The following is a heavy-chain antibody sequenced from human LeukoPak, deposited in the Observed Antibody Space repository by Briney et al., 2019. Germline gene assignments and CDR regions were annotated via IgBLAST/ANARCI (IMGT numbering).Heavy chain of an antibody. D-gene: IGHD1-26*01. Sequence: VASVKVSCKASENTFTGYYIHWVRQAPGQGLEWMGWINPKSGGSNSAQKFQGRVTMTRDTSISTVYMELSRLRSDDTAVYYCATSGDLLSYFDFWGQGTLVTVSS. CDR3: ATSGDLLSYFDF. J-gene: IGHJ4*02. V-gene: IGHV1-2*02. CDR2: INPKSGGS. CDR1: ENTFTGYY.